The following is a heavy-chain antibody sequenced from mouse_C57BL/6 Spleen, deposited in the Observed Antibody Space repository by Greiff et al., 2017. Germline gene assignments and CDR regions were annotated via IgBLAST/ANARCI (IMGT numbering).Heavy chain of an antibody. CDR1: GYTFTSYW. D-gene: IGHD2-4*01. Sequence: QVQLQQPGAELVKPGASVKLSCKASGYTFTSYWMHWVKQRPGQGLEWIGMINPNSGSTNYNEKFKSKATLTVDKSSSTASMQLSSLTSEDSAVDDCAREEDYDRGGYFDVWGTGTTVTVSS. J-gene: IGHJ1*03. V-gene: IGHV1-64*01. CDR2: INPNSGST. CDR3: AREEDYDRGGYFDV.